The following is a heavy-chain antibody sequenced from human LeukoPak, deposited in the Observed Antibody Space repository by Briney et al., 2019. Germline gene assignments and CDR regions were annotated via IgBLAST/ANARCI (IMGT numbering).Heavy chain of an antibody. CDR3: ARDRGSGWYRDAFDI. J-gene: IGHJ3*02. CDR1: GGSISSSSYY. V-gene: IGHV4-39*07. D-gene: IGHD6-19*01. CDR2: IYYSGST. Sequence: SETLSLTCTVSGGSISSSSYYWGWIRQPPGKGLEWIGSIYYSGSTYYNPSLKSRVTISVDTSKNQFSLKLSSVTAADTAVYYCARDRGSGWYRDAFDIWGQGTMVTVSS.